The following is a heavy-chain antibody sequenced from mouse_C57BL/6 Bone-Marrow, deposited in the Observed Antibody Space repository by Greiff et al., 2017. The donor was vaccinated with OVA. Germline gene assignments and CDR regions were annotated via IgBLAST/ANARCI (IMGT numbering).Heavy chain of an antibody. J-gene: IGHJ2*01. D-gene: IGHD1-1*01. CDR3: ARSGNYYGSSYYFDY. V-gene: IGHV1-18*01. CDR1: GYTFTDYN. Sequence: EVKLVESGPELVKPGASVKIPCKASGYTFTDYNMDWVKQSHGKSLEWIGDINPNNGGTIYNQKFKGKATLTVDKSSSTAYMELRSLTSEDTAVYYCARSGNYYGSSYYFDYWGQGTTLTVSS. CDR2: INPNNGGT.